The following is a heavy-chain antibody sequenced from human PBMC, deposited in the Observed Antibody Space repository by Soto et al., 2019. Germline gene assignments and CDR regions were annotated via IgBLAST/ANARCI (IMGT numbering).Heavy chain of an antibody. CDR2: IIPIFGTA. CDR3: ARVSKIVVVTAAKYGMDV. D-gene: IGHD2-2*01. CDR1: GGTFSSYA. J-gene: IGHJ6*02. Sequence: SVKVSCKASGGTFSSYAISWVRQAPGQGLEWMGGIIPIFGTANYAQKFQGRVTITADKSTSTAYMKLSSLRSEDTAVYYCARVSKIVVVTAAKYGMDVWGQGPPITVS. V-gene: IGHV1-69*06.